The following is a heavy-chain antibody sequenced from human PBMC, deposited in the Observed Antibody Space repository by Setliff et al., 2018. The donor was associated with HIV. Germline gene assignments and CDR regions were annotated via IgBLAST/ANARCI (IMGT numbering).Heavy chain of an antibody. CDR2: IHQSGST. J-gene: IGHJ5*02. D-gene: IGHD5-18*01. CDR1: GYSISSGYY. V-gene: IGHV4-38-2*02. CDR3: ARDLGSAYSYAQGRFDP. Sequence: SETLSLTCAVSGYSISSGYYWGWIRQPPGKGLEWIGSIHQSGSTYYNSSLKSRVTMSVDTSKNKFSLKLSSVTAADTAVYYCARDLGSAYSYAQGRFDPWGQGTLVTVSS.